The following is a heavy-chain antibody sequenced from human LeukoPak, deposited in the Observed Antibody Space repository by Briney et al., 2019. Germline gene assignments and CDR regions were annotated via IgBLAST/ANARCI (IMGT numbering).Heavy chain of an antibody. Sequence: GGSLRLSCAASGFSFDDYGMSWVRQAPGKGLEWVSGINWNGGSRGYADSVKGRFTISRDNAKNSLYLQMNSLRAEDTALYYCARASGGDGYNYGYYYYYMDVWGKGTTVTVSS. V-gene: IGHV3-20*04. CDR3: ARASGGDGYNYGYYYYYMDV. J-gene: IGHJ6*03. CDR2: INWNGGSR. CDR1: GFSFDDYG. D-gene: IGHD5-24*01.